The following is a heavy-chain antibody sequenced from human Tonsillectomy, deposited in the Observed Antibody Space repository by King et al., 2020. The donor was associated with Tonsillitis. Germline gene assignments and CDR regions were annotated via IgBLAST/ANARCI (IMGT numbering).Heavy chain of an antibody. D-gene: IGHD3-22*01. CDR1: GGSISSSSYY. V-gene: IGHV4-39*01. J-gene: IGHJ4*02. CDR3: ARHEGSGNYDSSGYYY. Sequence: MQLQESGPGLVKPSETLSLTCTVSGGSISSSSYYWGWIRQPPGKGLEWIGSIYYSGSTYYNPSLTSRVTISVDTSKNQFSLKLSSVTSADTAVYYCARHEGSGNYDSSGYYYWGQGTLVTVSS. CDR2: IYYSGST.